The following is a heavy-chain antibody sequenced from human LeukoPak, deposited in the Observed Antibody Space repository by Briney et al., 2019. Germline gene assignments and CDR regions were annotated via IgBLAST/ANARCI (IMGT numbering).Heavy chain of an antibody. Sequence: SETLSLTCTVSGGSISSYYWSWIRQPPGKGLEWIGYIRNSVSTSYNPSLQSRVTISVDTSKSQLFLKLNSVTAADTAVYYCARTAAAGKGNYYYGMDVWGQGTTVSVSS. CDR3: ARTAAAGKGNYYYGMDV. CDR2: IRNSVST. D-gene: IGHD6-13*01. V-gene: IGHV4-59*01. CDR1: GGSISSYY. J-gene: IGHJ6*02.